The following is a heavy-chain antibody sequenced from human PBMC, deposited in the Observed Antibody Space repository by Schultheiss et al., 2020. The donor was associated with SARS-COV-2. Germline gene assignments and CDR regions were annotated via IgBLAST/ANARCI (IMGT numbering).Heavy chain of an antibody. CDR3: ARIAAAGTGAIDY. Sequence: SETLSLTCAVYGGSFSGYYWSWIRQPPGKALEWIGYIYYSGSTYYNPSLKSRVTISVDKSKNQFSLKLSSVTAADTAVYYCARIAAAGTGAIDYWGQGTLVTVSS. J-gene: IGHJ4*02. CDR2: IYYSGST. V-gene: IGHV4-34*01. D-gene: IGHD6-13*01. CDR1: GGSFSGYY.